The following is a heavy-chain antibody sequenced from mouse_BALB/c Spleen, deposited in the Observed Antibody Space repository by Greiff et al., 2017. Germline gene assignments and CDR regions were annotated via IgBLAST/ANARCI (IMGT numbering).Heavy chain of an antibody. J-gene: IGHJ3*01. D-gene: IGHD2-4*01. Sequence: EVQRQQSGAELVKPGASVKLSCTASGFNIKDTYMHWVKQRPEQGLEWIGRIDPANGNTKYDPKFQGKATITADTSSNTAYLQLSSLTSEDTAVYYCARWAYDYDGAYWGQGTLVTVSA. V-gene: IGHV14-3*02. CDR3: ARWAYDYDGAY. CDR2: IDPANGNT. CDR1: GFNIKDTY.